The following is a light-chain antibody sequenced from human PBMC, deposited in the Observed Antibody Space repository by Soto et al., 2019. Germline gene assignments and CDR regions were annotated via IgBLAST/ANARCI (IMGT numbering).Light chain of an antibody. CDR2: GNS. J-gene: IGLJ2*01. V-gene: IGLV1-40*01. CDR3: QSYDSSLSGSGV. Sequence: QSVLTQPPSVSGAPGQRVTISCTGSSSNIGAGYDVHWYQQLPGTAPKLLIYGNSNRPSGVPDRFFGSKSGTSASLAITGLQAEDEADYYCQSYDSSLSGSGVFGGGTKLTV. CDR1: SSNIGAGYD.